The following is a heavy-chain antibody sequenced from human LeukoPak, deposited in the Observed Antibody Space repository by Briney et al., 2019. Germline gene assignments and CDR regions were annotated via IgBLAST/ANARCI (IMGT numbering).Heavy chain of an antibody. CDR3: AKAAQYSSGWYRDYYYYGMDV. CDR2: ISGSGGST. CDR1: GFSFSNYC. J-gene: IGHJ6*02. Sequence: GGSLRLSCVAYGFSFSNYCMSWVRQAPGKGLEWVSAISGSGGSTYYADSVKGRFTISRDNSKNTLYLQMNSLRAEDTAVYYCAKAAQYSSGWYRDYYYYGMDVWGQGTTVTVPS. V-gene: IGHV3-23*01. D-gene: IGHD6-19*01.